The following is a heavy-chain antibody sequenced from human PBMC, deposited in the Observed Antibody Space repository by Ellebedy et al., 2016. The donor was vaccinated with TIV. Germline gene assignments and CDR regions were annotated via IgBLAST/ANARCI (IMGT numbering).Heavy chain of an antibody. CDR2: MNPNSGNT. D-gene: IGHD6-13*01. CDR1: GYTFTSYD. J-gene: IGHJ6*02. Sequence: ASVKVSCKASGYTFTSYDINWVRQATGQGLEWMGWMNPNSGNTGYAQKFQGRVTMTRHTSISTAYMELSSLRSEDTAVYYCARDLRGLGSIFYGMDVWGQGTTVTVSS. V-gene: IGHV1-8*01. CDR3: ARDLRGLGSIFYGMDV.